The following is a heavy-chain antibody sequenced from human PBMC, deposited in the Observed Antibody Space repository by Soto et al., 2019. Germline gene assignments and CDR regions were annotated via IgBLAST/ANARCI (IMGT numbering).Heavy chain of an antibody. CDR3: ARGYSSSWVWFDP. J-gene: IGHJ5*02. CDR1: GGTFSSYA. Sequence: QVQLVQSGAEVKKPWSSVKVSCKASGGTFSSYAISWVRQAPGQGLEGKGGIIPIFGTANYAQKFQGRVTITPDKSTTTAYMELSSLRSEATAVYYCARGYSSSWVWFDPWGQGTLVTVSS. D-gene: IGHD6-13*01. V-gene: IGHV1-69*06. CDR2: IIPIFGTA.